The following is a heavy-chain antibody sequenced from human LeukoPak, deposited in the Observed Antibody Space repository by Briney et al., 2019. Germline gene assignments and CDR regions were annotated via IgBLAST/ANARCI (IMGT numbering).Heavy chain of an antibody. D-gene: IGHD3-22*01. V-gene: IGHV4-30-2*01. CDR2: IYHSGST. CDR1: GGSISSGGYS. CDR3: ARDQSMIASDY. Sequence: SETLSLTCAVSGGSISSGGYSWSWIRQPPGKGLEWIGYIYHSGSTYYNPSLKSRVTISVDRSKNQFSLKLSSVTAADTAVYYCARDQSMIASDYWGQGTLVTVSS. J-gene: IGHJ4*02.